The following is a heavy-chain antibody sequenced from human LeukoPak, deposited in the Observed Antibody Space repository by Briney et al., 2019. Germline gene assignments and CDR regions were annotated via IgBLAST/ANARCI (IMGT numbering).Heavy chain of an antibody. Sequence: ASETLSLTRTVSGGSISSDDYYWSWIRQPPGKGLEWIGYIYYSGSTFHNPSLKSRVTISVDTSKNQFSLKLSSVTAADTAVYFCARVGGGTIDYWGQGTLVTVSS. J-gene: IGHJ4*02. CDR2: IYYSGST. CDR1: GGSISSDDYY. V-gene: IGHV4-30-4*01. D-gene: IGHD4-23*01. CDR3: ARVGGGTIDY.